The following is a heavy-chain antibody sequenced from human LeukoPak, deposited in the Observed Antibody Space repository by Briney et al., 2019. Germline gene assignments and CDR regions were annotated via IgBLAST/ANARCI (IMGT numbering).Heavy chain of an antibody. Sequence: ASVKVSCKASGYTFTSYAMNWVRQAPGQGLEWMGWINTNTGNLTYAQGFTGRFVFSLDTSVSTAYLQISSLKAEDTAVYYCAREDYGGNSGGSGYWGQGTLVTVSS. CDR2: INTNTGNL. D-gene: IGHD4-23*01. V-gene: IGHV7-4-1*02. J-gene: IGHJ4*02. CDR1: GYTFTSYA. CDR3: AREDYGGNSGGSGY.